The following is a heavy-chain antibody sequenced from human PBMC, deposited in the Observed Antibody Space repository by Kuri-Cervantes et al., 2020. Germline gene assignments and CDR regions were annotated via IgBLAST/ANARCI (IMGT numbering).Heavy chain of an antibody. CDR2: ISSSGSTI. CDR3: ARAGTMVRTRMDV. V-gene: IGHV3-48*04. CDR1: GFTFSSYS. Sequence: GESLKISCAASGFTFSSYSMNWIRQAPGKGLEWVSYISSSGSTIYYADSVKGRFTISRDNAKNSLYLQMNSLRAEDTAAYYCARAGTMVRTRMDVWGQGTTVTVSS. D-gene: IGHD3-10*01. J-gene: IGHJ6*02.